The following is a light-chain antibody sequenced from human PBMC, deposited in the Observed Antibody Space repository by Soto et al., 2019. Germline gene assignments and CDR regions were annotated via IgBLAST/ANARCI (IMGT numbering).Light chain of an antibody. V-gene: IGLV1-51*01. CDR1: SSNIGNNF. CDR3: GTWDTRLSAAV. CDR2: DNN. Sequence: QSVLTQPPSVSAAPGQKVTISCSGSSSNIGNNFVSWYQQLPGTAPKLLTYDNNRRPSGIPDRFSGSKSGTSATLGITGLQTGDEADYYCGTWDTRLSAAVFGTGTKVTVL. J-gene: IGLJ1*01.